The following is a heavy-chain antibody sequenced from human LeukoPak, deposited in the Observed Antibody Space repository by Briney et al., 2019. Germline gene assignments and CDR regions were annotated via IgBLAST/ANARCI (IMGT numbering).Heavy chain of an antibody. CDR3: AGGPDRAKVGY. V-gene: IGHV4-31*03. CDR1: SGSISSADYY. J-gene: IGHJ4*02. D-gene: IGHD1-26*01. Sequence: SETLSLTCTVSSGSISSADYYWNWVRQHPGKGLEWIGYIYYSGTTFYNPSLKSRISISLDTSKNQFSLRLSSVTAADTAIYYCAGGPDRAKVGYWGQGALVTVSS. CDR2: IYYSGTT.